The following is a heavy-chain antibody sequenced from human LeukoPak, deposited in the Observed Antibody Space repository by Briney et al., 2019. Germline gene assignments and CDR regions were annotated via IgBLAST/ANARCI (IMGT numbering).Heavy chain of an antibody. J-gene: IGHJ4*02. CDR3: AREGPDY. V-gene: IGHV3-53*01. Sequence: GGSLRLSCAAPGFTVSSNYMSWVRQAPGKGLEWVSVIYSGGSTYYADSVKGRFTISRDNSKNTLYLQMNSLRAEDTAVYYCAREGPDYWGQGTLVTVSS. CDR1: GFTVSSNY. CDR2: IYSGGST.